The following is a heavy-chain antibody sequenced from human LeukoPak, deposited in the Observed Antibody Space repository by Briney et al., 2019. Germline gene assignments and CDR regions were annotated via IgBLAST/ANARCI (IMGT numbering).Heavy chain of an antibody. CDR2: ISSSGSTI. V-gene: IGHV3-11*01. CDR1: GFTFSDYY. CDR3: ASGRIAAAGRYYFDY. J-gene: IGHJ4*02. D-gene: IGHD6-13*01. Sequence: PGGSLRLSCAASGFTFSDYYMSWIRQAPGKGLEWVSYISSSGSTIYYADSVKGRFTISRDNAKNSLYLQMNSLRAEDTAVYYCASGRIAAAGRYYFDYWGQGTLVTVSS.